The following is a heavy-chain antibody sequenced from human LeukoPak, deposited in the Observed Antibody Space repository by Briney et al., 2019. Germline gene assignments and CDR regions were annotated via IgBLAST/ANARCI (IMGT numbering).Heavy chain of an antibody. CDR2: ISGSGGST. D-gene: IGHD3-9*01. J-gene: IGHJ3*02. V-gene: IGHV3-23*01. Sequence: PGGSLRLSCAASGFTFSSYGMTWVRQAPGKGLEWVSAISGSGGSTYYADSVEGRFTISRDNSKNTLYLQMNSLRAEDTAVYYCAKDLNYGPSDYDILTGYPYWPRIAFGIWGQGTMVTVSS. CDR1: GFTFSSYG. CDR3: AKDLNYGPSDYDILTGYPYWPRIAFGI.